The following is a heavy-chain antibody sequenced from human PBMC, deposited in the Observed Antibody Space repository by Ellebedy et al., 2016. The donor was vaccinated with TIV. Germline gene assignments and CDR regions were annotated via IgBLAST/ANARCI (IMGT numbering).Heavy chain of an antibody. CDR2: ISGSSTYI. J-gene: IGHJ6*02. V-gene: IGHV3-21*01. Sequence: GESLKISCAASGFTFSSYTMNWVRQAPGKGLEWVSSISGSSTYIYYADSVKGRFAISRDNAKNSLYLQMNSLRAEDTAVYYCAREGDTAMVHGLDVWGQGTTVTVSS. CDR1: GFTFSSYT. CDR3: AREGDTAMVHGLDV. D-gene: IGHD5-18*01.